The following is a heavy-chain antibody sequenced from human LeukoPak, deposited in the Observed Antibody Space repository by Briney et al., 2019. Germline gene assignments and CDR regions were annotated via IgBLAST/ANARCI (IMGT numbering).Heavy chain of an antibody. CDR2: IIPIFGTA. V-gene: IGHV1-69*13. CDR3: ARRLSYDKRYCSSTSCSPGSWFDP. Sequence: SVKVSCKASGGTFSSYAISWVRQAPGQGLEWMGGIIPIFGTANYAQKFQGRVTITADESTSTAYMELSSLRSEDTAVYYCARRLSYDKRYCSSTSCSPGSWFDPWGQGTLVTVSS. CDR1: GGTFSSYA. D-gene: IGHD2-2*01. J-gene: IGHJ5*02.